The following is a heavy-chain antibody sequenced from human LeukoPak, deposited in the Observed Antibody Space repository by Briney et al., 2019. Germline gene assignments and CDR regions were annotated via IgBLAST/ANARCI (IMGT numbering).Heavy chain of an antibody. CDR3: TTDSFSGV. Sequence: GGSLRLSCVASGFTFSNAWMTWVRQAPGKGLEWVGRIKTKTDGGTTDYAAPVKGRITISRDDSKNTVYLQMSGLKTEDTAVYYCTTDSFSGVWGQGTTVTVSS. V-gene: IGHV3-15*01. CDR1: GFTFSNAW. CDR2: IKTKTDGGTT. J-gene: IGHJ6*02. D-gene: IGHD2/OR15-2a*01.